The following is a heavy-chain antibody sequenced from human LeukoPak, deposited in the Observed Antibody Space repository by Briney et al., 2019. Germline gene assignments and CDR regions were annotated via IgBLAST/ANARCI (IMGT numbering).Heavy chain of an antibody. D-gene: IGHD2-2*01. V-gene: IGHV3-7*01. CDR2: MNEDGSET. CDR3: VRGAARYLDS. J-gene: IGHJ5*02. Sequence: GGSLRLSCVASGFTFTSYTMSWVRQAPGKGLEWVSKMNEDGSETYYVDSVKGRFTICRDNAKKSLCLQMSRLIAEDTAVYCSVRGAARYLDSWGQGTLVTVSS. CDR1: GFTFTSYT.